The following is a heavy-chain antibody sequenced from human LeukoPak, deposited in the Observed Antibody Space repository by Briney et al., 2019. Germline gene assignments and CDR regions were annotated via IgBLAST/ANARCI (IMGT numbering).Heavy chain of an antibody. Sequence: GGSLILSCAASGFTFDDYGMSWVRQAPGKGLEWVSGINWNGGSTGYADSVKGRFTISRDNAKNSLYLQMNSLRAEDTALYYCARDGGMGASIVGATYFDYWGQGTLVTVSS. J-gene: IGHJ4*02. CDR1: GFTFDDYG. CDR2: INWNGGST. D-gene: IGHD1-26*01. CDR3: ARDGGMGASIVGATYFDY. V-gene: IGHV3-20*04.